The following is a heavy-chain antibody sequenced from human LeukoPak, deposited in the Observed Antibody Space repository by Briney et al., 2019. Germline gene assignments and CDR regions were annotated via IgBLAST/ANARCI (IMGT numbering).Heavy chain of an antibody. CDR1: GFTVSSNY. CDR3: ARENGDYKIGAFDI. V-gene: IGHV3-53*01. J-gene: IGHJ3*02. D-gene: IGHD4-17*01. CDR2: IHSGGST. Sequence: PGGSLRLSCAASGFTVSSNYMSWVRQAPGKGLEWVSVIHSGGSTYYADSVKGRFTISRDNSKNTLYLQMNSLRAEDTAVYYCARENGDYKIGAFDIWGQGTMVTVSS.